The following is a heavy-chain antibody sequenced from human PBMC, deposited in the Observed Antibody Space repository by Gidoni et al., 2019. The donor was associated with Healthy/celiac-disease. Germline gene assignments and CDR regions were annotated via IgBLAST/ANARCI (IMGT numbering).Heavy chain of an antibody. D-gene: IGHD6-19*01. CDR2: IYWNDDK. V-gene: IGHV2-5*01. CDR1: GFSLSTSGVG. CDR3: AHRRQAVAGKRMAFDY. J-gene: IGHJ4*02. Sequence: QITLKESGPTLVQPTQTLTLTCTFSGFSLSTSGVGVGGIRQPPGKALEWLALIYWNDDKRYSPSLKSRLTITKDTSKNQVVLTMTNMDPVDTATYYCAHRRQAVAGKRMAFDYWGQGTLVTVAS.